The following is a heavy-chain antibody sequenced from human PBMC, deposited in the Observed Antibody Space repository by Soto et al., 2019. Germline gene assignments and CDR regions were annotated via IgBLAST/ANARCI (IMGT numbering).Heavy chain of an antibody. CDR3: ARDGGRDGYNYVLDY. CDR2: IFPDTGNT. CDR1: GYTFINYV. J-gene: IGHJ4*02. Sequence: QVQLVQSGAEEKNPGASMKVSCKASGYTFINYVIHWVRQAPGQRLEWMGWIFPDTGNTKSSQKFQGRVTITRDISASTAYMDLSSLRFDDTAVYFCARDGGRDGYNYVLDYWGQGTLVRVSS. V-gene: IGHV1-3*05. D-gene: IGHD3-16*01.